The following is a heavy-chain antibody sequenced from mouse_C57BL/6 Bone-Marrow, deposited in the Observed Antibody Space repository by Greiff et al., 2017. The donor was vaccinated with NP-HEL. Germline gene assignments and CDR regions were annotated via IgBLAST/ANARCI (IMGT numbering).Heavy chain of an antibody. D-gene: IGHD4-1*01. Sequence: VQLQQSGPELVKPGASVEISCKASGYAFSSSWMNWVKQRPGKGLEWIGRIYPGDGDTNYNGKFKGKATLTADKSSSTAYMQLSSLTSEDSAVYFCARWNWDVDYWGQGTTLTVSS. CDR1: GYAFSSSW. CDR3: ARWNWDVDY. CDR2: IYPGDGDT. J-gene: IGHJ2*01. V-gene: IGHV1-82*01.